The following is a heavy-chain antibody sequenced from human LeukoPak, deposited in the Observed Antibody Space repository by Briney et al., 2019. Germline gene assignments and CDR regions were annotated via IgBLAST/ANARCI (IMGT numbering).Heavy chain of an antibody. D-gene: IGHD5-12*01. CDR2: IGKGGDT. Sequence: GGSLRLSCGASGLXFSTYDIHWVRQATGEGLNWVSGIGKGGDTYYVGSVKGRFTISRENAKNSLYLQMNSLRSGDTAVYYCARGGYSGFDVWGQGTVVTVSS. CDR1: GLXFSTYD. CDR3: ARGGYSGFDV. J-gene: IGHJ3*01. V-gene: IGHV3-13*01.